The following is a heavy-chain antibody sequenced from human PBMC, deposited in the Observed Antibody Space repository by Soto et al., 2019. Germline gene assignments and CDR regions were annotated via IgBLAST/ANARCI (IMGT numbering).Heavy chain of an antibody. CDR1: GFSFSNNK. CDR3: ASYTYYDSSGYSVDAFDI. CDR2: ISGSSSTT. V-gene: IGHV3-48*01. D-gene: IGHD3-22*01. J-gene: IGHJ3*02. Sequence: GGPLRLSCVGSGFSFSNNKMTWVRQAPGKGLEWVSFISGSSSTTFYADSVKGRFTISRDNAKKSLYLQMNSLRAEDTAVYYCASYTYYDSSGYSVDAFDIWGQGTVVTVSS.